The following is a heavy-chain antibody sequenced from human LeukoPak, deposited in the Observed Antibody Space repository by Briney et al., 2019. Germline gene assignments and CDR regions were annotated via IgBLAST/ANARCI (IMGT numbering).Heavy chain of an antibody. J-gene: IGHJ4*02. CDR1: GFNFRTSW. CDR3: ARDPDSSSFDY. Sequence: GGSLRLSCTASGFNFRTSWMSWVRQSPGKGLEFLANIKYDGIVKNYVDSVKGRFTISRDNPKNSLYLQMDSLRAEDTAVYYCARDPDSSSFDYWGQGALVTVSS. D-gene: IGHD6-13*01. CDR2: IKYDGIVK. V-gene: IGHV3-7*01.